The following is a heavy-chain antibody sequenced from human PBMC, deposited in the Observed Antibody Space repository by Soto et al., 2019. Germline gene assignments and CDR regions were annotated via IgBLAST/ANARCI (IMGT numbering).Heavy chain of an antibody. J-gene: IGHJ4*02. CDR1: GFTFDDYA. V-gene: IGHV3-9*01. CDR2: ISWNSGSI. Sequence: GGSLRLSCAASGFTFDDYAMHWVRQAPGKGLEWVSGISWNSGSIGYADSVKGRFTISRDNAKNSLYLQMNSLRAEDTALYYCAGQGYSSGWYYPDYWGQGTLVTVSS. CDR3: AGQGYSSGWYYPDY. D-gene: IGHD6-19*01.